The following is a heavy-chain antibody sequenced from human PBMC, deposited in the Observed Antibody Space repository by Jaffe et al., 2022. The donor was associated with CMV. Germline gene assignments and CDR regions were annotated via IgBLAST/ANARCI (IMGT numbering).Heavy chain of an antibody. CDR3: AKAISDITMVRGVLITEAPPLDV. J-gene: IGHJ6*02. D-gene: IGHD3-10*01. CDR1: GLTFGSYA. CDR2: ISGSGSTT. V-gene: IGHV3-23*01. Sequence: EVQLLESGGDLAQPGGSLRLSCAASGLTFGSYAMSWVRQAPGKGLEWVSGISGSGSTTFYVESVKGRFTISRDSSKNTLYLQMNSLRAEDTAVYYCAKAISDITMVRGVLITEAPPLDVWGQGTTVTVSS.